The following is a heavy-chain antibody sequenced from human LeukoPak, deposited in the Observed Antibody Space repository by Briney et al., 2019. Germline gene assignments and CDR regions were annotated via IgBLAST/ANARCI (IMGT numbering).Heavy chain of an antibody. CDR1: GFSFSNCA. Sequence: GGSLRLSCAASGFSFSNCAMSWVRQAPARGPEGVSSIRGVGETFYAASVKGRFTLSTADSRNTVYLQLNNLRVKDTAIYSCAKANWVSNADAVWWGQGTQVTVSS. CDR3: AKANWVSNADAVW. V-gene: IGHV3-23*01. J-gene: IGHJ4*02. CDR2: IRGVGET. D-gene: IGHD1-1*01.